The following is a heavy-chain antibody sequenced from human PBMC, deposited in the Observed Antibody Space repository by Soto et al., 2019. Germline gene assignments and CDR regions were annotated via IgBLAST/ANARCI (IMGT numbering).Heavy chain of an antibody. V-gene: IGHV4-30-4*01. CDR3: VRGPAGDKVDY. CDR2: IYNIGST. D-gene: IGHD6-19*01. J-gene: IGHJ4*02. CDR1: GGSINNNNYY. Sequence: QVQLQESGPGLVEPSQTLSLTCTVSGGSINNNNYYWSWIRQPPGKGLEWIGHIYNIGSTYSTPSLRSRVAISIDTSNNQFSLKLTSVTAADTAVYYCVRGPAGDKVDYWGQGTLVTVSS.